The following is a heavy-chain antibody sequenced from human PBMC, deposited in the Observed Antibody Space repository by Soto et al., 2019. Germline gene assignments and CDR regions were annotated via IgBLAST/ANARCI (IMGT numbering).Heavy chain of an antibody. D-gene: IGHD3-16*02. J-gene: IGHJ3*02. V-gene: IGHV3-30*18. CDR2: ISYDGSNK. Sequence: GGSLRLSCAASGFTFSSYGMHWVRQAPGKGLEWVAVISYDGSNKYYADSVKGRFTISRDNSKNTLYLQMNSLRAEDTAVYYCAKDLPVIMITFGGVIAYDAFDIWGQGTMVTVSS. CDR3: AKDLPVIMITFGGVIAYDAFDI. CDR1: GFTFSSYG.